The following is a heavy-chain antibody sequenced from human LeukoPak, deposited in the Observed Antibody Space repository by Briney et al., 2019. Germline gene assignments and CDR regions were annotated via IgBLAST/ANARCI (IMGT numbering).Heavy chain of an antibody. Sequence: ASVNVSCTASGYTFTSYYMHWARQAPGQGLEWMGIINPSGGSTSYAQKFQGRVTMTRDTSTSTVYMELSSLRSEDTAVYYCARGDYGDYYYFDYWGQGTLVTVSS. D-gene: IGHD4-17*01. J-gene: IGHJ4*02. CDR2: INPSGGST. CDR1: GYTFTSYY. V-gene: IGHV1-46*01. CDR3: ARGDYGDYYYFDY.